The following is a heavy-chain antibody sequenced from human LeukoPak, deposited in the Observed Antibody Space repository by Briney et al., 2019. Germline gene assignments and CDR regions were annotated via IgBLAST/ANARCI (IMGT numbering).Heavy chain of an antibody. J-gene: IGHJ4*02. CDR1: GFSFSTSW. CDR2: IKEDGSVK. V-gene: IGHV3-7*01. D-gene: IGHD4-11*01. Sequence: GGSLRLSCVASGFSFSTSWMNWVRQAPGKGLEWVANIKEDGSVKNYVDPVKGRFTISRDNARNSLYLDINCLRAEDTAVYYCARETYDYQVYFDYWGQGTLVTVSS. CDR3: ARETYDYQVYFDY.